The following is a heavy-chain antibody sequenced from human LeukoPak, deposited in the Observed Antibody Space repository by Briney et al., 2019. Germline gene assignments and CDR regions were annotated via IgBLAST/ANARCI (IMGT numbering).Heavy chain of an antibody. V-gene: IGHV3-30*02. J-gene: IGHJ4*02. Sequence: PGGSLRLSCVASGFTFSYNGMHWVRQAPGKGLEWVAFIRYDGSNKYYADSVKDRFTISRDNSKNTLYLQMNSLRAEDTAVYYCAKDPTAVAPGEGFFDYWGQGTLVTVSS. D-gene: IGHD6-19*01. CDR2: IRYDGSNK. CDR1: GFTFSYNG. CDR3: AKDPTAVAPGEGFFDY.